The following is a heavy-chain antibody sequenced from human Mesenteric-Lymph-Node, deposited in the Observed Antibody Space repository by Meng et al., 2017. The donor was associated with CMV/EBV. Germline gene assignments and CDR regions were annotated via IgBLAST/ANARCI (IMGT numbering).Heavy chain of an antibody. Sequence: SETLSLTCTVSGGSISSSSYYWGWIRQPPGKGLEWIGCFYSGGSTYYNPSLKSRVSISVDTSKNQLSLKLSSVTAADTAMYYCAGVPRYSSGWYGRDDYWGQGTLVTVSS. D-gene: IGHD6-19*01. CDR1: GGSISSSSYY. CDR3: AGVPRYSSGWYGRDDY. J-gene: IGHJ4*02. V-gene: IGHV4-39*07. CDR2: FYSGGST.